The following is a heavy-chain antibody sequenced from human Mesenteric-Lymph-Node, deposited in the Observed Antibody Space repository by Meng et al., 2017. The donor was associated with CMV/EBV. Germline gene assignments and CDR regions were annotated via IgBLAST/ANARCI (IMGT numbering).Heavy chain of an antibody. CDR1: FTFRSYA. D-gene: IGHD6-19*01. J-gene: IGHJ4*02. Sequence: FTFRSYALNWVRQAPGKGLEWVSGIGGDGTHTSYADSVRGRFTISRDNSKNTVYLQMNSLRVDDTAVYYCAKVVDIAVAGTDVYFFDYWGQGTLVTVSS. CDR3: AKVVDIAVAGTDVYFFDY. V-gene: IGHV3-23*01. CDR2: IGGDGTHT.